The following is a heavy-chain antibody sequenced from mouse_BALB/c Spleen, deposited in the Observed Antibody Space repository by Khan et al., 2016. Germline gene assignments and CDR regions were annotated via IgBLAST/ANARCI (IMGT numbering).Heavy chain of an antibody. CDR3: ARTGYYGYLVY. D-gene: IGHD1-1*01. J-gene: IGHJ3*01. V-gene: IGHV4-1*02. CDR1: GFDFRGYW. CDR2: INPDSRTI. Sequence: EVKLLESGGGLVQPGGSLKLSCAASGFDFRGYWMSWVRQAPGKGLEWIGQINPDSRTINYSSSLKDKFTISSDNAKSTLYLQISKVRSEDTALYCCARTGYYGYLVYWGQGTLVAVSA.